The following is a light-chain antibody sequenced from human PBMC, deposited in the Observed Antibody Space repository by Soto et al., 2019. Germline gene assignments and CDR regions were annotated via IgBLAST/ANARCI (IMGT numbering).Light chain of an antibody. CDR3: QQYDNLPYT. Sequence: DIPMTQSPSSLSASVGDRVTITCQASQDISNYLSWIQHKPGKAPKLLIYHASNLETGVPSRFSGSGSGTDFIFTISSLQPEDIATYYCQQYDNLPYTFGQGTKLEIK. CDR2: HAS. V-gene: IGKV1-33*01. J-gene: IGKJ2*01. CDR1: QDISNY.